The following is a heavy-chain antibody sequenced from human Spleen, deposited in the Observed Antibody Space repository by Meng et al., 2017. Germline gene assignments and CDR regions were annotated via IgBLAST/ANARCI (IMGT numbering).Heavy chain of an antibody. CDR1: GGSLSGYY. CDR2: IPHRGSS. Sequence: VQLQQCRAGLLMPSDTLSLTCAVFGGSLSGYYCNWFRQPPGKGLEWIGEIPHRGSSAYNPSLKSRVSMSIDKSKNQFSLKLTSVTAADTAVYHCLRGSGGSVWGQGTLVTVSS. V-gene: IGHV4-34*01. J-gene: IGHJ1*01. CDR3: LRGSGGSV. D-gene: IGHD3-10*01.